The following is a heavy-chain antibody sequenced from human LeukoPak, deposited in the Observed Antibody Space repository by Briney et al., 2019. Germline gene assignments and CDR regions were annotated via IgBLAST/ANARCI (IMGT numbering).Heavy chain of an antibody. Sequence: PGGSLRLSCTVSGFTVSINSMSWVRQAPGKGLEWVSFIYSGGNTHYSDSVKGRFTISRDNSKNTLFLQMNSLRPEDTAVYYCVRSVFGSPDYWGQGTLVTVSS. J-gene: IGHJ4*02. CDR2: IYSGGNT. V-gene: IGHV3-53*01. CDR1: GFTVSINS. D-gene: IGHD3-10*01. CDR3: VRSVFGSPDY.